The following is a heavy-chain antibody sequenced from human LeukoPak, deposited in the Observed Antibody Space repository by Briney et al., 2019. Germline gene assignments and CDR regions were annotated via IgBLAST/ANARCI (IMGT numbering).Heavy chain of an antibody. CDR1: GGSISSSSHF. Sequence: SETLSLTCSVSGGSISSSSHFWGWIRQPPGKGLEWIGSIYYSGNTYYNPSLKSRVTMFVDTSKNHFSLKVTSVTAADTAMYYCARHENIVVVASATAFDYWGQGTLVTVSS. V-gene: IGHV4-39*01. CDR2: IYYSGNT. J-gene: IGHJ4*02. D-gene: IGHD2-15*01. CDR3: ARHENIVVVASATAFDY.